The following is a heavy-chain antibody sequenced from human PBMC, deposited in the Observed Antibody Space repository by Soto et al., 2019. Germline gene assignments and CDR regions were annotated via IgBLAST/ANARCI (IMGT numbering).Heavy chain of an antibody. CDR3: ARDTRPTYYDILTALPPPDYYYYYGMDV. V-gene: IGHV4-31*03. CDR1: GGSISSGGYS. J-gene: IGHJ6*02. CDR2: IYYSGST. Sequence: SETLCLTCTVSGGSISSGGYSWTWIRQHPGKGLEWIGYIYYSGSTYYNPSLKSRVTISVDTSKNQFSLKLSSVTAADTAVYYCARDTRPTYYDILTALPPPDYYYYYGMDVWGQGTTVTVSS. D-gene: IGHD3-9*01.